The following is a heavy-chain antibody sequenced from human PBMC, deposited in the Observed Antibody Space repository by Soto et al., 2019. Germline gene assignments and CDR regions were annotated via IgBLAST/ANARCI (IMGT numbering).Heavy chain of an antibody. D-gene: IGHD6-13*01. Sequence: QVQLVQSGAEVKKPGASVTVSCKTSGYTFSTYPISWVRQAPGQWLEWVGWISTYNGKTNYGQKFQGRVTITTDTSASTTYMNLRNLRSDDTAVYYCARVRVEAALGTFDQWGQVTLVTVSS. CDR2: ISTYNGKT. J-gene: IGHJ4*02. CDR1: GYTFSTYP. CDR3: ARVRVEAALGTFDQ. V-gene: IGHV1-18*01.